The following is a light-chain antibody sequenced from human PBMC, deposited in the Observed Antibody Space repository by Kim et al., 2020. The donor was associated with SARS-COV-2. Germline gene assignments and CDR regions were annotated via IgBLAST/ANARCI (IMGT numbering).Light chain of an antibody. J-gene: IGLJ2*01. V-gene: IGLV3-19*01. CDR2: GKN. CDR1: SLRSFY. Sequence: LGPTVRLTCQRDSLRSFYASWYQQKPGPAPVLVIYGKNNRPSGIPDRFSGSSSGNTASLTITGAQAEDEADYYCNSRDTSGTHHVVFGGGTQLTVL. CDR3: NSRDTSGTHHVV.